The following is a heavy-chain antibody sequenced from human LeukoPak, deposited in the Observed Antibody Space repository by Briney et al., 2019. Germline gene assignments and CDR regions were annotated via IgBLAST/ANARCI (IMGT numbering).Heavy chain of an antibody. CDR2: ISGSSTTI. V-gene: IGHV3-48*01. Sequence: GGSLRLSCAASGFTVSSHSMNWVRQAPGKGLEWVSYISGSSTTIDYADSAKGRFIISRDNAKKSLYLQMNNLRAEDTAVYYCARDQDWAFDYWGQGILVTVSS. CDR3: ARDQDWAFDY. CDR1: GFTVSSHS. D-gene: IGHD3/OR15-3a*01. J-gene: IGHJ4*02.